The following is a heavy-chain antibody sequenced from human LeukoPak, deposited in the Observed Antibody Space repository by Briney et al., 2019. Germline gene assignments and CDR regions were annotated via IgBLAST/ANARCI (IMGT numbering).Heavy chain of an antibody. CDR1: GFTVSSNY. V-gene: IGHV3-66*02. CDR2: IYSGGST. Sequence: PGGSLRLSCAASGFTVSSNYMSWVRQAPGKGLEWVSVIYSGGSTYYADSVKGRFTISRDNSKNTLYLQMNSLRAEDTAVYYCARDPAYYDSSGYNDYWGQGTLVTVSS. J-gene: IGHJ4*02. D-gene: IGHD3-22*01. CDR3: ARDPAYYDSSGYNDY.